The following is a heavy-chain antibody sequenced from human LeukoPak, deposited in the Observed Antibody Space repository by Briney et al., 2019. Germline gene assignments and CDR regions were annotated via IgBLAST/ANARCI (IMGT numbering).Heavy chain of an antibody. J-gene: IGHJ6*04. Sequence: SGTLSLTCTVSGGSISSGGYYWSWIRQHPGKGLEWIGYIYYSGSTYYNPSLKSRVTISVDTSKNQFSLKLSSVTAADTAVYYCARESGYCSSTSCQAPYYYYGMDVWGKGTTVTVSS. V-gene: IGHV4-31*03. CDR2: IYYSGST. D-gene: IGHD2-2*01. CDR1: GGSISSGGYY. CDR3: ARESGYCSSTSCQAPYYYYGMDV.